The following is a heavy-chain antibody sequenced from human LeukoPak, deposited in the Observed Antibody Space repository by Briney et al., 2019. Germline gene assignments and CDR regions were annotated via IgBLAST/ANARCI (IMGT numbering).Heavy chain of an antibody. D-gene: IGHD3-10*01. Sequence: GGSLRLSCAASGFTFSSYWMHWVRQAPGKGLVWVSRINSDGSSTSYADSVKGRFTISRDNAKNTLYLQMNSLRAEDTAVYYCATSSGARGGMDVWGQGTTVIVSS. CDR3: ATSSGARGGMDV. V-gene: IGHV3-74*01. CDR2: INSDGSST. J-gene: IGHJ6*02. CDR1: GFTFSSYW.